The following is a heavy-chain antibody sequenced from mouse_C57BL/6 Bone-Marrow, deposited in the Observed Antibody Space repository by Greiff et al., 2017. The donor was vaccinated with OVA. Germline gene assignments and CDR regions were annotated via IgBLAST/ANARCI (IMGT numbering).Heavy chain of an antibody. CDR2: IYPGSGNT. CDR1: GYSFTSYY. D-gene: IGHD3-2*02. V-gene: IGHV1-66*01. CDR3: ARERAAQGLFAY. J-gene: IGHJ3*01. Sequence: QVQLKESGPELVKPGASVKISCKASGYSFTSYYIHWVKQRPGQGLEWIGWIYPGSGNTKYNEKFKGKATLTADTSSSTAYMQLSSLTSEDSAVYYCARERAAQGLFAYWGQGTLVTVSA.